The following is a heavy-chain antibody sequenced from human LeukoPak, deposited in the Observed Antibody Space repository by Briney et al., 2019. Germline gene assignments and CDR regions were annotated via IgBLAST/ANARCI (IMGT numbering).Heavy chain of an antibody. CDR2: IYYSGST. V-gene: IGHV4-31*03. J-gene: IGHJ4*02. D-gene: IGHD3-10*01. CDR3: ARDSGYYGSGSPTSFDY. Sequence: SETLSLTCTVSGGSISSGGYYWSWIRQHPGKGLEWIGYIYYSGSTYYNPSLKSRVTISVDTSKNQFPLKLSSVTAADTAVYYCARDSGYYGSGSPTSFDYWGQGTLVTVSS. CDR1: GGSISSGGYY.